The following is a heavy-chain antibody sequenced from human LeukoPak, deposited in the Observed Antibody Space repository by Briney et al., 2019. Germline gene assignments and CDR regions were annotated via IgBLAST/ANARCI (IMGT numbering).Heavy chain of an antibody. D-gene: IGHD6-13*01. CDR2: LYYSGST. CDR3: ARGRVSSSTWYSTYYYYFYMDV. J-gene: IGHJ6*03. V-gene: IGHV4-59*01. Sequence: PSETLSLTCTVSGGSISNYYWNWIRQPPGKGLEWIGSLYYSGSTSTGSTYYNPSLKSRVTISVDTSKNHFSLELSSATAADTAVYFCARGRVSSSTWYSTYYYYFYMDVWGKGTTVTVSS. CDR1: GGSISNYY.